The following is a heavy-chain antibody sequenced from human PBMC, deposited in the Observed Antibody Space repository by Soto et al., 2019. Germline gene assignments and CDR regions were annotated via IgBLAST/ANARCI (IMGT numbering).Heavy chain of an antibody. D-gene: IGHD1-26*01. CDR2: IYYSGST. CDR3: ARQGSGSYNAFDI. V-gene: IGHV4-59*08. J-gene: IGHJ3*02. Sequence: SETLSLTCTVSGGSISSYYWSWIRQPPGKGLEWIGNIYYSGSTNYNPSLKSRVTISVDTSKNQFSLKLSSVTAADTAVYYCARQGSGSYNAFDIWGQGTVVTVS. CDR1: GGSISSYY.